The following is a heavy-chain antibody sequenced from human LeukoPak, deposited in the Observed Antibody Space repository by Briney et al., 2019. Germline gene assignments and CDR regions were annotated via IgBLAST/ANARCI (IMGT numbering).Heavy chain of an antibody. CDR3: ARDGDYMDV. J-gene: IGHJ6*03. CDR2: IYTSGST. CDR1: GNSSSSGDNY. V-gene: IGHV4-61*02. D-gene: IGHD3-10*01. Sequence: SETLPLTCTVSGNSSSSGDNYWSWIRQPAGKGLEWIGRIYTSGSTNYNPSLKSRVTMSVDTSKNQFSLKLSSVTAADPAVYYCARDGDYMDVWGKGTTVTISS.